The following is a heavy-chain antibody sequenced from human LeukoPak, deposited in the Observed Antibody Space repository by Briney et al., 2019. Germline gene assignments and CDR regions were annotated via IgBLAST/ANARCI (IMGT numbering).Heavy chain of an antibody. V-gene: IGHV3-74*01. CDR3: AKTRGYCSSTSCYGVYFDY. J-gene: IGHJ4*02. CDR2: IKYDGSTS. D-gene: IGHD2-2*01. Sequence: GGSLRLSCEASGFTFTTYWIHWVRQGPGKGLVWVSRIKYDGSTSNYADSVKGRFTISRDNAKNTVYLQMNSLRAEDTALYYCAKTRGYCSSTSCYGVYFDYWGQGTLVTVSS. CDR1: GFTFTTYW.